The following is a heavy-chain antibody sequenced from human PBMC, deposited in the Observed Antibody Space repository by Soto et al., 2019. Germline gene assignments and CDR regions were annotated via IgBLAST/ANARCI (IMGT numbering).Heavy chain of an antibody. Sequence: ASVKVSCKASGYTFTSYYMHWVRQAPGQGLEWMGIINPSGGSTSYAQKFQGRVTMTRDTSTSTVYMELSSLRSEDTAVYYCARDNMLRGDYEPFDYWGQGTLVTVSS. CDR2: INPSGGST. D-gene: IGHD4-17*01. CDR1: GYTFTSYY. J-gene: IGHJ4*02. CDR3: ARDNMLRGDYEPFDY. V-gene: IGHV1-46*01.